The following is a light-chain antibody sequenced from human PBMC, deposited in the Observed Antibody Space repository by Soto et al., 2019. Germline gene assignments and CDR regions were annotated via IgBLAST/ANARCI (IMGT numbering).Light chain of an antibody. CDR1: QDINNY. V-gene: IGKV1-27*01. CDR2: AAS. CDR3: QKYNSAPRT. Sequence: DIQMTQSPSSLSASVGDRVTITCRASQDINNYLAWYQVQPGKGPKLLIYAASTLQSGVPSRFSGSGSGTDFTLTISSLQPEAVATYFCQKYNSAPRTFGQGTRVEI. J-gene: IGKJ1*01.